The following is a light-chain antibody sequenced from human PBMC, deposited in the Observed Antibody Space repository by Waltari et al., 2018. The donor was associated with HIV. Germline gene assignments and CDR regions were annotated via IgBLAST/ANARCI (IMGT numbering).Light chain of an antibody. CDR2: ENQ. V-gene: IGLV1-51*02. CDR3: GTWHSSLSAGI. CDR1: SPDIGDHY. J-gene: IGLJ2*01. Sequence: QSVLTQPHSVSAAPRQNVTISCPGSSPDIGDHYVSWYQQLPGTPPRLLIYENQKRPLWIPNRFSGSKSGTSATLGITGLQTGDEADYYCGTWHSSLSAGIVGGGTKLTVL.